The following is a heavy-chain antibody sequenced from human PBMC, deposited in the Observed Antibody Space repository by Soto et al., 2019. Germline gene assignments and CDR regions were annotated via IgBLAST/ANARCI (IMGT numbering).Heavy chain of an antibody. J-gene: IGHJ4*02. CDR2: IYYSGST. V-gene: IGHV4-59*08. CDR1: GGSISSYY. D-gene: IGHD6-13*01. CDR3: ASSGWQQLALDY. Sequence: SETLSLTCTVSGGSISSYYWSWIRQPPGKGLEWIGYIYYSGSTNYNPSLKSRVTISVDTSKNQFSLKLSSVTAADTAVYYCASSGWQQLALDYWGQGTLVTVSS.